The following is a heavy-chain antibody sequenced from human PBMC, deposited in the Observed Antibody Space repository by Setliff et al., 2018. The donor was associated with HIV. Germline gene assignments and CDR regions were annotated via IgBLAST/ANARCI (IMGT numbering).Heavy chain of an antibody. CDR1: SGSIHSGSYY. V-gene: IGHV4-61*02. CDR3: ARDRGYSGHDYRNAFDI. CDR2: IYTSGST. D-gene: IGHD5-12*01. J-gene: IGHJ3*02. Sequence: SETLSLTCIVSSGSIHSGSYYWSWIRQPVGKGLEWIGRIYTSGSTDYNPSLKSRVAISVDTSKNHFSPNLTSVTAADTAMYYCARDRGYSGHDYRNAFDIWGQGTMVTVSS.